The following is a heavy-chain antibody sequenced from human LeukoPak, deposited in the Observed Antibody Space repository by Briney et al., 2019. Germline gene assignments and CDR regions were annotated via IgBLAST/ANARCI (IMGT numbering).Heavy chain of an antibody. V-gene: IGHV4-34*04. J-gene: IGHJ6*03. CDR1: GGSFSGYY. D-gene: IGHD6-6*01. CDR2: INHSGST. CDR3: AGGGYSSSTRRHCYYCMGV. Sequence: PSETLSLTCAVYGGSFSGYYWNWIRQPPGKGLEWIGEINHSGSTNHNPPSKNRASLSGDTSKNHFSLKQTSVTAADTAVYYCAGGGYSSSTRRHCYYCMGVWGKGTTVTVSS.